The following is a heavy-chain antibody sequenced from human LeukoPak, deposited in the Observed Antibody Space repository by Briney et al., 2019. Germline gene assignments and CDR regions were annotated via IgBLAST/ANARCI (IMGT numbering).Heavy chain of an antibody. CDR3: ARSLLWPTGAFDI. D-gene: IGHD2/OR15-2a*01. CDR2: INHSGST. V-gene: IGHV4-34*01. CDR1: GGTFRGYY. Sequence: SETLSLTCVVYGGTFRGYYWNWIRQSPGKGLEWIGEINHSGSTTYNPAFKSRVTISVDTSKRQFSLKLNSLTAADTALYLCARSLLWPTGAFDIWDQGTMVTVSS. J-gene: IGHJ3*02.